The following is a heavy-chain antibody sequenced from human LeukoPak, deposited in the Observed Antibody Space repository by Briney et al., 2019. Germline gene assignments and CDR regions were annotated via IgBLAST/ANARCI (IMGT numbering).Heavy chain of an antibody. CDR1: GFTFSSYW. D-gene: IGHD3-3*01. CDR3: ARELTIFGVVIEDAFDI. J-gene: IGHJ3*02. CDR2: IKQDGSEK. Sequence: GGSLRLSCAASGFTFSSYWMSWVRQAPGKGLEWEANIKQDGSEKYYVDSVKGRFTISRDNAKNSLYLQMNSLRAEDTAVYYCARELTIFGVVIEDAFDIWGQGTVVTVSS. V-gene: IGHV3-7*01.